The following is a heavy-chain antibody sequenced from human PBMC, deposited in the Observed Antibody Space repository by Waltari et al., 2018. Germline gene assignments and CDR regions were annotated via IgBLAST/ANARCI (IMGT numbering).Heavy chain of an antibody. CDR3: AKDLDTGYSSGCGDY. J-gene: IGHJ4*02. D-gene: IGHD6-19*01. V-gene: IGHV3-30*18. Sequence: QVQLVESGGGVVQPGRSLRLSCAASGFTFSSYGMHWVRRAPGKGLGWVAVISYDGSNKYYADSVKGRFTIARDNSKNTLYLQMNSLRAEDTAVYYCAKDLDTGYSSGCGDYWGQGTLVTVSS. CDR2: ISYDGSNK. CDR1: GFTFSSYG.